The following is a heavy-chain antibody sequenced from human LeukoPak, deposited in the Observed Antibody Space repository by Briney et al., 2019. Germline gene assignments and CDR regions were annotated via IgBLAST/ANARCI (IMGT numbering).Heavy chain of an antibody. V-gene: IGHV4-4*09. CDR3: ARIADNWNPVDY. J-gene: IGHJ4*02. CDR2: IYTSGST. D-gene: IGHD1-20*01. Sequence: KTSETLSLTCTVSGGSISSYYWSWIRQPPGKGLEWIGYIYTSGSTNYNPSLKSRVTISVDTSKNQFSLKLSSVTAADTAVYYCARIADNWNPVDYWGQGTLVTVSS. CDR1: GGSISSYY.